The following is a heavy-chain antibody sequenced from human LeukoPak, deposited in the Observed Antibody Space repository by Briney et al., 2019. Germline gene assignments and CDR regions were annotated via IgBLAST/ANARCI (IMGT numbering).Heavy chain of an antibody. J-gene: IGHJ4*02. Sequence: GGSLRLSCAASGFTFSSYAMSWVRQAPGKGLEWVSAISGSGGSTYYADSVKGRFTISRDNSKNTLYLQMNSLRSEDTAVYYCAAVEVDIAMVMGFDHRGQGTLVTVSS. D-gene: IGHD5-18*01. CDR1: GFTFSSYA. CDR2: ISGSGGST. CDR3: AAVEVDIAMVMGFDH. V-gene: IGHV3-23*01.